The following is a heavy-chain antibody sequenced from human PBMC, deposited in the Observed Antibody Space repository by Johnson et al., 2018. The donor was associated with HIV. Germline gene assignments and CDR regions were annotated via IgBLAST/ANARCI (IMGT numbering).Heavy chain of an antibody. CDR1: GFSFDEYD. J-gene: IGHJ3*01. CDR3: AKGRGYDYDALDF. CDR2: ISWNSGSI. Sequence: VQLVESGGGVARPGGSLRLSCEASGFSFDEYDMSWVRQAPGTGLEWVSGISWNSGSIGYADSVRGRFSISRDKSKDTLYLQMSSLRAEDTAVYYCAKGRGYDYDALDFWGQGTMVTVSS. D-gene: IGHD5-12*01. V-gene: IGHV3-20*04.